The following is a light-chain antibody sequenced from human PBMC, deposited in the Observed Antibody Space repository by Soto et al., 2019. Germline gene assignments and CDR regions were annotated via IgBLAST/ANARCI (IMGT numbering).Light chain of an antibody. CDR2: GAS. V-gene: IGKV3-20*01. Sequence: EIVLTQSPGTLSLSPGERATLSCRASQSVSSNYLAWYQQKPGQAPRPLIYGASSRATAVPDRFSGSGAGTDFTLTISGLEPEDLAVYYCQQYGSSPWTFGQGTKVEIK. CDR1: QSVSSNY. CDR3: QQYGSSPWT. J-gene: IGKJ1*01.